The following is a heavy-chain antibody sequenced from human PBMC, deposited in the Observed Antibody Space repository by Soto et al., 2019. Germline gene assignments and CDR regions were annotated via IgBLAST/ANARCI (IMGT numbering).Heavy chain of an antibody. J-gene: IGHJ3*02. CDR2: IIPIFGTA. Sequence: SVKVSCKASGGTFSSYAISWVRQAPGQGLEWMGGIIPIFGTANYAQKFQGRVTITADESTSTAYMELSSLRSEDTAVYYCARDQSYYYDSSGYLGQDAFDIWGQGTMVTVSS. CDR1: GGTFSSYA. CDR3: ARDQSYYYDSSGYLGQDAFDI. V-gene: IGHV1-69*13. D-gene: IGHD3-22*01.